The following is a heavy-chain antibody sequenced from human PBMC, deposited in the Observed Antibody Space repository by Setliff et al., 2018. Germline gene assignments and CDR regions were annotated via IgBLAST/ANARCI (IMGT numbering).Heavy chain of an antibody. CDR1: GGTFINYA. Sequence: SVKVSCQASGGTFINYAISWVRQAPGQGLEWMGGIIPIFGTANYAPKFQGRVTITADESTSTAYMELSSLRSEDTAVYYCARVSRTIVAARGFDYWGQGTLVTVSS. D-gene: IGHD1-26*01. J-gene: IGHJ4*02. CDR3: ARVSRTIVAARGFDY. V-gene: IGHV1-69*13. CDR2: IIPIFGTA.